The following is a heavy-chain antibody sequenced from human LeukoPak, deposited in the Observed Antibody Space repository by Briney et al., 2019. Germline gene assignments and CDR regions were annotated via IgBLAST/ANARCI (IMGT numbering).Heavy chain of an antibody. CDR3: ARRGYSSSWHADYYYMDV. V-gene: IGHV1-2*02. CDR1: GYTFTGYY. Sequence: ASVKVSCKASGYTFTGYYMHWVRQAPGQGLEWMGWIDPNSGGTNYAQKFQGRVTMTRDTSISTAYMVLNRLRSDDTAVYYCARRGYSSSWHADYYYMDVWGKGTTVIVSS. D-gene: IGHD6-13*01. CDR2: IDPNSGGT. J-gene: IGHJ6*03.